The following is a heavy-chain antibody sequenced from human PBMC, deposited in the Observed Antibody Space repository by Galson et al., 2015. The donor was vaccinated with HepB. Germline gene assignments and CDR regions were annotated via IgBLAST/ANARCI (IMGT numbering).Heavy chain of an antibody. CDR3: AKDTHGSGSYFSMGFDY. CDR2: ISGSGGST. D-gene: IGHD3-10*01. V-gene: IGHV3-23*01. CDR1: GFTFSSYA. J-gene: IGHJ4*02. Sequence: SLRLSCAASGFTFSSYAMSWVRQAPGKGLEWVSAISGSGGSTYYADSVKGRFTISRDNSKNTLYLQMNSLRAEDTAVYYCAKDTHGSGSYFSMGFDYWGQGTLVTVSS.